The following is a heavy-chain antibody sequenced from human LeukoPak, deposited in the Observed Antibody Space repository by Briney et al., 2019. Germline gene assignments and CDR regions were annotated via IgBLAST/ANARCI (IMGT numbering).Heavy chain of an antibody. J-gene: IGHJ4*02. D-gene: IGHD3-10*01. CDR3: ARDQLGESDY. Sequence: GGSLRLSCAASGFTFRSYGIHWVRQAPGKGLEWVAFIRFDGNDKYYADAVKGRFAISRDNAKNSLYLQMNSLRADDTAVYYCARDQLGESDYWGQGTLVTVSS. CDR2: IRFDGNDK. CDR1: GFTFRSYG. V-gene: IGHV3-30*02.